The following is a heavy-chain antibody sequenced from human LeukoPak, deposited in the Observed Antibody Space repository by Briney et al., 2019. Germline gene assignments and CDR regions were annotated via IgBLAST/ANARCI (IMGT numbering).Heavy chain of an antibody. D-gene: IGHD3-9*01. CDR1: GHTFTGYY. CDR3: ARSHFDWLFNELYYFDY. J-gene: IGHJ4*02. V-gene: IGHV1-2*02. Sequence: ASVKVSCKASGHTFTGYYMHWVRQPPGPGLERMGWINPNSGGTNYAQKCQSRFTMTRDTSISTAYMELSRLRSDDTAVYYCARSHFDWLFNELYYFDYWGQGTLATVSS. CDR2: INPNSGGT.